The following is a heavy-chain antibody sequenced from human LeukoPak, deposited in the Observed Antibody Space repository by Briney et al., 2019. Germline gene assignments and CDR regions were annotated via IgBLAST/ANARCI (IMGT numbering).Heavy chain of an antibody. Sequence: QSGGSLRLSCAASGFTFDDYAMHWVRQAPGKGLEWVSGISWNSGSIGYADSVKGRFTISRDNAKNSLYLQMNSLRSGDTAVYYCASGVVVAAALPYGMDVWGQGTTVTVSS. J-gene: IGHJ6*02. CDR3: ASGVVVAAALPYGMDV. V-gene: IGHV3-9*01. D-gene: IGHD2-15*01. CDR1: GFTFDDYA. CDR2: ISWNSGSI.